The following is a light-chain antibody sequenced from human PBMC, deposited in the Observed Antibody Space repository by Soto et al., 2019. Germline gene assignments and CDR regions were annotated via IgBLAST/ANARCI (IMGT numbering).Light chain of an antibody. CDR2: DAS. V-gene: IGKV1-5*01. CDR1: QSISSW. J-gene: IGKJ2*01. CDR3: QQYNSYSPRYT. Sequence: DIEMTQSPSTLSASVGDRVTITCRASQSISSWLAWYQQKPGKAPKLLIYDASSLESGVPSSFSGSGSGTEFTLTISSLQPDDFATYYCQQYNSYSPRYTFGQGTKLEIK.